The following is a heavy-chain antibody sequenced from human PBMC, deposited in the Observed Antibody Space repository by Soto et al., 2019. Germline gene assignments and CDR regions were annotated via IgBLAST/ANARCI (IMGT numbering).Heavy chain of an antibody. CDR3: ARLGGYCSTTSCYGFYGMDV. CDR1: GGSISSGPYS. Sequence: QLQLQESGPGLVKPSETLSLTCTVSGGSISSGPYSWGWIRQPPGEGREWIGTFHYSQNTYYNPSLESRVTRSVDTSKNQFSLKVTSVTVADTAIYYCARLGGYCSTTSCYGFYGMDVWGQGTTVIVSS. D-gene: IGHD2-2*01. CDR2: FHYSQNT. J-gene: IGHJ6*02. V-gene: IGHV4-39*01.